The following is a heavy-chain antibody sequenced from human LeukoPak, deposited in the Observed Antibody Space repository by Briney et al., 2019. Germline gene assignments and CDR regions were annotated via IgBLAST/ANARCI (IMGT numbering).Heavy chain of an antibody. CDR3: ARRLRGYSGYDQYYFDY. D-gene: IGHD5-12*01. V-gene: IGHV4-4*07. J-gene: IGHJ4*02. CDR2: IYTSGST. Sequence: SETLSLTCTVSGGSISSYYWSWIRQPAGKGLEWIGRIYTSGSTNYNPSLKSRVTISVDTSKNQFSLKLSSVTAADTAVYYCARRLRGYSGYDQYYFDYWGQGTLVTVSS. CDR1: GGSISSYY.